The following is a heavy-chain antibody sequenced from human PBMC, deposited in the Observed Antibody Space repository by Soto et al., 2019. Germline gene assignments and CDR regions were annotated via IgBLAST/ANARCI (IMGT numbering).Heavy chain of an antibody. CDR2: ISAHNGDT. CDR1: GYNFANYG. CDR3: ARDAAYNDFWGGVMELYSYNMDV. Sequence: QVQLVQSEAEVKKPGASLKVSCRASGYNFANYGISWVRQAPGQGLEWMLWISAHNGDTKYAQKVQGRVTMTADTSTSTAYIEMWSLRSDDTAVYYCARDAAYNDFWGGVMELYSYNMDVWGQGTTVTV. V-gene: IGHV1-18*01. D-gene: IGHD3-3*01. J-gene: IGHJ6*02.